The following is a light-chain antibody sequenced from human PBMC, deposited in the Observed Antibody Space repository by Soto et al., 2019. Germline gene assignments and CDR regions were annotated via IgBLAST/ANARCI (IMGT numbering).Light chain of an antibody. Sequence: DIQLTQSPSTLSAPVGDRVTITCRASQSISSWLAWYQQKPGKAPKLLIYDASSLESGVPSRFSGSGSGTEFTLTISSLQPDDFATYYCQQYNSYSWTFGQGTKVDI. CDR3: QQYNSYSWT. J-gene: IGKJ1*01. V-gene: IGKV1-5*01. CDR1: QSISSW. CDR2: DAS.